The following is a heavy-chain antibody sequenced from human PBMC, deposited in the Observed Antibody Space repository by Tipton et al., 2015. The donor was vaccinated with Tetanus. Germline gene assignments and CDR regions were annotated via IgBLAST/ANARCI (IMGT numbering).Heavy chain of an antibody. CDR1: GDSVNNGGYY. CDR2: LYNSGRT. D-gene: IGHD3-16*01. J-gene: IGHJ2*01. CDR3: ARGGQLAHWDFDI. Sequence: TLSLTCTVSGDSVNNGGYYWGWIRQFPGKGLEWIGYLYNSGRTNYNPSLKTRLTMSVDTSKNQFSLKLTSVTAADTALYYCARGGQLAHWDFDIWGRGTLVSVSS. V-gene: IGHV4-31*03.